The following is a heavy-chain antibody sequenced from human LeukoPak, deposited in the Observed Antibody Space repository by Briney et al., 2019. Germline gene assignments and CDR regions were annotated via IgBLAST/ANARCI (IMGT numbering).Heavy chain of an antibody. CDR2: ISWNSGSI. Sequence: GRSLRLSCAASGFTFDDYAMHWVRQAPGKGLEWVSGISWNSGSIAYADSVKGRFTISRDSAKNSLYLQMNSLRAEDTAVYFCAKAPVTSCRGAYCYPFDSWGQGTLVTVSS. CDR1: GFTFDDYA. CDR3: AKAPVTSCRGAYCYPFDS. V-gene: IGHV3-9*01. D-gene: IGHD2-21*01. J-gene: IGHJ4*02.